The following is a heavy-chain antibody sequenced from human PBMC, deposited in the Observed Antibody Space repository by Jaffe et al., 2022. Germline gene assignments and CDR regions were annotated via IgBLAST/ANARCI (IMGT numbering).Heavy chain of an antibody. CDR1: GFTVSTNY. Sequence: EVQLVESGGGLVQPGGSLRLSCAASGFTVSTNYMSWVRQAPGQGLECVSVIYSGGSTYYADSVKGRFTISRDNSKNTLYLQMNSLRVEDTAVYYCAKDYILTGLHQYWGQGTLVTVSS. J-gene: IGHJ4*02. D-gene: IGHD3-9*01. CDR3: AKDYILTGLHQY. CDR2: IYSGGST. V-gene: IGHV3-66*02.